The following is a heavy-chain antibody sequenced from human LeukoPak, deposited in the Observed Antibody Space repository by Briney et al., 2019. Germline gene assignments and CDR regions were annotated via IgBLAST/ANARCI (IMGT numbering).Heavy chain of an antibody. CDR3: ARDPAEADC. Sequence: GGSLRLSCAASGFTFSGYAMNWVRQAPGKGLEWVSSINGGGNTFYADSVKGRFANSRDNAKNSLYLQMNGLRAEDTAVYYCARDPAEADCWGQGTLVTVSS. CDR1: GFTFSGYA. CDR2: INGGGNT. J-gene: IGHJ4*02. V-gene: IGHV3-21*06.